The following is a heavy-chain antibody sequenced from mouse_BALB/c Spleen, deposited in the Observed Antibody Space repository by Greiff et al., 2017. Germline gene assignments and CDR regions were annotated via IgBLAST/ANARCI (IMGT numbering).Heavy chain of an antibody. Sequence: EVHLVESGGGLVQPGGSRKLSCAASGFTFNSFGMHWVRQAPEKGLEWVAYISSGSSTIYYADTVKGRFTISRDNPKNTLFLQMTSLRSEDTAMYYCARRATATFYAMDYWGQGTSVTVSS. D-gene: IGHD1-2*01. V-gene: IGHV5-17*02. J-gene: IGHJ4*01. CDR3: ARRATATFYAMDY. CDR2: ISSGSSTI. CDR1: GFTFNSFG.